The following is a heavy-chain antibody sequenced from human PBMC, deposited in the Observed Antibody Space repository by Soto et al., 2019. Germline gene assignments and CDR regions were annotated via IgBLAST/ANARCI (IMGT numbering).Heavy chain of an antibody. J-gene: IGHJ3*02. CDR2: TRNKANSYTT. V-gene: IGHV3-72*01. Sequence: PGGSLRLSCAASGFTFSDHYMDWVRQAPGKGLEWVGRTRNKANSYTTEYAASVKGRFTISRDDSKNSLYLQMNSLKTEDTAVYYCASHDYADQTDAFDIWGQGTMVTLSS. CDR3: ASHDYADQTDAFDI. D-gene: IGHD4-17*01. CDR1: GFTFSDHY.